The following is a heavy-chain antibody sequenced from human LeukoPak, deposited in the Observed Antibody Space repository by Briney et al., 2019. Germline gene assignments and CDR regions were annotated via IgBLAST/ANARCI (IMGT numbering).Heavy chain of an antibody. D-gene: IGHD3-10*02. CDR3: AVSRLFRGPNWFDP. Sequence: SETLSLTCTVSGGSISGYYWSWIRQPPGKGLEWIGYIYYSGSTNYNPSLKSRVTISVDTSKNQFSLKLSSVTAADTAVYYCAVSRLFRGPNWFDPWGQGTLVTVSS. J-gene: IGHJ5*02. CDR2: IYYSGST. V-gene: IGHV4-59*01. CDR1: GGSISGYY.